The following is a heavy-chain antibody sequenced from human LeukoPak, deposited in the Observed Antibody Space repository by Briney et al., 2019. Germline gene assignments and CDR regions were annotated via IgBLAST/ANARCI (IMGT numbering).Heavy chain of an antibody. CDR1: GGAFNNYT. CDR2: IIPILGIA. V-gene: IGHV1-69*02. D-gene: IGHD2-2*01. J-gene: IGHJ5*02. CDR3: ARGYGGSLPAATLTDWFDP. Sequence: SVKVSCKASGGAFNNYTVNWVRQAPGQGLEWMGRIIPILGIANYAQKFQGRVTLTADTSTSTVYMELSRLRSEDTAVYYCARGYGGSLPAATLTDWFDPWGQGSLVTVSS.